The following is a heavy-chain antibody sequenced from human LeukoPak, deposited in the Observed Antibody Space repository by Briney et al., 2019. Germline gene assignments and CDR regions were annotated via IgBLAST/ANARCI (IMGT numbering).Heavy chain of an antibody. J-gene: IGHJ3*02. Sequence: GGSLRLSCAASGFTFSSYAMSWVRQAPGKGLEWVSAISGSGGSTYYADSVKGRFTISGDNSKNTLYLQMNSLRAEDTAVYYCAKEYYDFWSGYYPDCAFDIWGQGTMVTVSS. CDR3: AKEYYDFWSGYYPDCAFDI. CDR2: ISGSGGST. CDR1: GFTFSSYA. D-gene: IGHD3-3*01. V-gene: IGHV3-23*01.